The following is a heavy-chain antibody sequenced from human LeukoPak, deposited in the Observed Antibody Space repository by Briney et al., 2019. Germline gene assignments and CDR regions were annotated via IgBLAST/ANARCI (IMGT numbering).Heavy chain of an antibody. J-gene: IGHJ4*02. Sequence: GGSLRLSCAASGFTFSTYGMNWVRQAPGKGLEWVSSIGSSGSYIYYADSLTGRFTISRDNAKNSLYLQMNSLRAEDTAMYYCARRATTERGHSYGLDFWGQGTLVTVSS. CDR2: IGSSGSYI. D-gene: IGHD5-18*01. V-gene: IGHV3-21*01. CDR3: ARRATTERGHSYGLDF. CDR1: GFTFSTYG.